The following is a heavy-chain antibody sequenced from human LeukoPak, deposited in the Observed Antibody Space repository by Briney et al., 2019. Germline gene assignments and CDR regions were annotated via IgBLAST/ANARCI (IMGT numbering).Heavy chain of an antibody. V-gene: IGHV4-34*01. CDR2: INHSGST. Sequence: SETLSLTCTVSGGSITSYYWSWIRQPPGKGLEWIGEINHSGSTNYNPSLKSRVTISVDTSKNQFSLKLSSVTAADTAVYYCARFRSYSSGWEKVDYWGQGTLVTVSS. CDR3: ARFRSYSSGWEKVDY. D-gene: IGHD6-19*01. J-gene: IGHJ4*02. CDR1: GGSITSYY.